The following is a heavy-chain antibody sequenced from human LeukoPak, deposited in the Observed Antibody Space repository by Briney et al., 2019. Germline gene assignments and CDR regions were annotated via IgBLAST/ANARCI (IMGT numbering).Heavy chain of an antibody. D-gene: IGHD6-19*01. CDR1: GFTFSSYA. CDR3: AKWAVSGRGFDY. V-gene: IGHV3-20*04. Sequence: RTGGPLRLSCAASGFTFSSYAMSWVRQAPGKGLEWLSGITWNGGVTAYADSVKGRFTISRDNAKNSLYLQMNSLRDEDTAVYYCAKWAVSGRGFDYWGQGTLVTVSS. CDR2: ITWNGGVT. J-gene: IGHJ4*02.